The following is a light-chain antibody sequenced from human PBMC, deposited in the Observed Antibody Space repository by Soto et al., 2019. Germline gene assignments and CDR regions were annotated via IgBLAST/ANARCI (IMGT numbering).Light chain of an antibody. J-gene: IGKJ5*01. Sequence: AIQLTQSPSSLSASVGDRVTITCRASQDIRGALAWYQQKPGKPPKLLIFDVSSLQSGVPSRFSGSGSGTDFTLTISSLQPEDFAPYYCQQYNTSPLTFGQGTRVEIK. CDR1: QDIRGA. CDR2: DVS. CDR3: QQYNTSPLT. V-gene: IGKV1-13*02.